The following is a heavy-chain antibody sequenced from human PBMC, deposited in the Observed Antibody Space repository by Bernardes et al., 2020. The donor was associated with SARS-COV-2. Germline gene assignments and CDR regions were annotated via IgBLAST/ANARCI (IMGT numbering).Heavy chain of an antibody. V-gene: IGHV1-46*01. CDR2: INPSCCST. J-gene: IGHJ6*02. CDR1: GYTFTSYY. CDR3: ARDLTATVNYYYYYGMDV. Sequence: ASVKVSCKASGYTFTSYYMHWVRPAPGQGLAWMGIINPSCCSTSYAQKFQGRVTMTRDTSTSTVYMELSSLRSEDTAVYYCARDLTATVNYYYYYGMDVWGQGTTVTVSS.